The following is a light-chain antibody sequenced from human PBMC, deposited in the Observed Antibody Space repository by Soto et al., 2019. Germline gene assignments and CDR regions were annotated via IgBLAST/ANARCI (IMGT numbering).Light chain of an antibody. CDR1: TGPVTSNNY. CDR3: LLYYGGAHLV. J-gene: IGLJ3*02. CDR2: SAT. V-gene: IGLV7-43*01. Sequence: QTVVTQEPSLIVSPGATVTLTCASSTGPVTSNNYPNWFQQKPGQSPRALIWSATSKHSWTPARFTGSLLGGKAALTLSGAQPEDEAADYCLLYYGGAHLVFGGGTKLTVL.